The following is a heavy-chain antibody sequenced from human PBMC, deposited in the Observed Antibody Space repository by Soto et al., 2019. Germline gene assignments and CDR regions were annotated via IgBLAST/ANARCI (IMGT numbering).Heavy chain of an antibody. Sequence: SETLSLTCTVSGDSIISGDYYWSWIRQTPGKGLEWIGYIYYSGSTNYNPSLKSRVTISVDTSKNQFSLKLSSVTAADTAVYYCARHLWGYCSGGSCYAWFDPWGQGTLVTVSS. CDR3: ARHLWGYCSGGSCYAWFDP. CDR1: GDSIISGDYY. J-gene: IGHJ5*02. CDR2: IYYSGST. D-gene: IGHD2-15*01. V-gene: IGHV4-30-4*01.